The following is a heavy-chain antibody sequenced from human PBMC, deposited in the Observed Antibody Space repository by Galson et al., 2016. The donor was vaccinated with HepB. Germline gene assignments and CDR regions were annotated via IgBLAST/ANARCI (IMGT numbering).Heavy chain of an antibody. Sequence: PALVKPTQTLTLTCTFSGFSLSTSGMCVSWVRQPPGKALQWLALIAWDDDKYYSTSLKTRLTISKDTSKNQVVLTMTNMHPVDTATYYCARTPYCSSWYAYYGMDVWGRGTTVTVSS. V-gene: IGHV2-70*20. D-gene: IGHD6-13*01. CDR2: IAWDDDK. CDR1: GFSLSTSGMC. J-gene: IGHJ6*02. CDR3: ARTPYCSSWYAYYGMDV.